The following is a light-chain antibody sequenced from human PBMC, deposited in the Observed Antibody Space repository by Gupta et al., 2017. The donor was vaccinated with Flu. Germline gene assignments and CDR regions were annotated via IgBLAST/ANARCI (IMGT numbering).Light chain of an antibody. V-gene: IGLV3-21*02. CDR3: QMWDRATDHRT. Sequence: GQTASITGGGNNIGSYSVHWYQKKPGQAPVLVLYDDTNRPSGIPERFSGSNSGNTATLTVSRVEGGDEADYFCQMWDRATDHRTFGGGTRLAVL. J-gene: IGLJ2*01. CDR2: DDT. CDR1: NIGSYS.